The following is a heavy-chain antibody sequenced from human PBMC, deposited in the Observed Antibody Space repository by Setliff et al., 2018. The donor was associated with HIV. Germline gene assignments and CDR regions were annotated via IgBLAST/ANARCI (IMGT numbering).Heavy chain of an antibody. D-gene: IGHD4-4*01. CDR2: IIPIFGTA. V-gene: IGHV1-69*13. Sequence: SVKVSCKASGGTFSSYAISWVRQAPGQGLEWMGGIIPIFGTANYAQKFQGRVTITADESTSTAYMELSSLRSEDTAVYYCAPIDPFPHDYSNSSFDYWARERWSPSPQ. J-gene: IGHJ4*02. CDR1: GGTFSSYA. CDR3: APIDPFPHDYSNSSFDY.